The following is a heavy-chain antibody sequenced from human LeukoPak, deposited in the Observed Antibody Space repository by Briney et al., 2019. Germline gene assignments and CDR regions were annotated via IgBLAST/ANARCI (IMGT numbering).Heavy chain of an antibody. CDR2: ISSSSDYI. CDR1: GFTFSNSS. D-gene: IGHD3-22*01. Sequence: GGSLRLSCAASGFTFSNSSMNWVRQAPGKGLEWVSSISSSSDYIYDADSVKGRFTISRDNSKNTLYLQMNSLRAEDTAVYYCARGPRFAIRMIVVVTKGHFDYWGQGALVTVSS. V-gene: IGHV3-21*01. CDR3: ARGPRFAIRMIVVVTKGHFDY. J-gene: IGHJ4*02.